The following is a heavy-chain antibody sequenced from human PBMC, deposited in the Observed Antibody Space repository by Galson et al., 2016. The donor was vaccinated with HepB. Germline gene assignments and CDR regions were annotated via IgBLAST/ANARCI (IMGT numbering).Heavy chain of an antibody. CDR1: GFTFSSYA. D-gene: IGHD4-17*01. J-gene: IGHJ4*02. V-gene: IGHV3-23*01. Sequence: SLRLSCAASGFTFSSYAMTWVRQAPGKGLDWVSTISGSGGETHYADSVKGRFTISRDNSKNTLFLQMNSLRDEDTAVYFCARAAGDYGNDGFPNFDYWGQGTLVTVSS. CDR2: ISGSGGET. CDR3: ARAAGDYGNDGFPNFDY.